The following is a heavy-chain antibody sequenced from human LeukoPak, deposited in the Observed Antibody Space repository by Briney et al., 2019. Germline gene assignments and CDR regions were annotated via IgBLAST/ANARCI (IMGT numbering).Heavy chain of an antibody. D-gene: IGHD3-22*01. CDR2: IYYSGST. CDR1: GGSISSYY. Sequence: SETLSLTCTVSGGSISSYYWSWIRQPPGKGLEWIGYIYYSGSTNYNPSLKSRVTISVDTSKNQFSLKLSSVTAADTAVYYCARLSDYYDSSGYYDREGFDYWGQGTLVTVSS. V-gene: IGHV4-59*01. J-gene: IGHJ4*02. CDR3: ARLSDYYDSSGYYDREGFDY.